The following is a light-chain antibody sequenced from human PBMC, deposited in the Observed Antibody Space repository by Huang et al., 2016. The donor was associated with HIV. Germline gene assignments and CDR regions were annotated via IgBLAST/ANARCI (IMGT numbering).Light chain of an antibody. Sequence: DIIMTQSPDSLAVSLGDRATLNCRSSQSVYSSSTSKDYMAWFQKKPGQPPRLLLFWASTREAGVPDRFSGSGSGTHFTLTIANLEAEDAAIYYCQQYYSSPQTFGQGTRVEVK. J-gene: IGKJ1*01. CDR3: QQYYSSPQT. CDR1: QSVYSSSTSKDY. CDR2: WAS. V-gene: IGKV4-1*01.